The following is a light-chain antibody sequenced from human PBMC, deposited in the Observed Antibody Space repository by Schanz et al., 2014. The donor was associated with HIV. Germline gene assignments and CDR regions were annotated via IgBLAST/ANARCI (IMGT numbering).Light chain of an antibody. CDR3: GTWDSGLSVYV. J-gene: IGLJ1*01. CDR2: DNY. Sequence: QSVLTQPPSVSAAPGQRVTISCSGHSYSIGNNFVSWFQQLPGTAPKLLIYDNYQRPSGVPDRFSGSKSGTSATLGITGLQTGDEADYYCGTWDSGLSVYVFGTGTNLTVL. V-gene: IGLV1-51*01. CDR1: SYSIGNNF.